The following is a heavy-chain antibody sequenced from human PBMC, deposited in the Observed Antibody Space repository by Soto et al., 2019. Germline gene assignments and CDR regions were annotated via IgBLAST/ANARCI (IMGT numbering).Heavy chain of an antibody. CDR2: ISSNGGST. Sequence: PGKGLEYGSAISSNGGSTYYADSVKGRFTISKDNSKNTLYLQMSTLRAYDTAVYYCTRGLPLVFAPRLQGTLVTVTS. V-gene: IGHV3-64D*06. D-gene: IGHD2-21*01. J-gene: IGHJ5*02. CDR3: TRGLPLVFAP.